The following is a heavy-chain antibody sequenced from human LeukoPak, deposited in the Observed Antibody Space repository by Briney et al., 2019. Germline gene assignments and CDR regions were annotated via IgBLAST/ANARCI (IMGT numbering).Heavy chain of an antibody. CDR3: AKGRWGLTINNFDI. Sequence: GGSLRLSCAASGFSLTTYAMGWVRQAPGKGLEWVSVISDRGDSTYYADSVKGRFTISRDSSKNTLYLQMNSLRGEDMAVYYCAKGRWGLTINNFDIWGQGIMVTVSS. V-gene: IGHV3-23*01. J-gene: IGHJ3*02. CDR2: ISDRGDST. D-gene: IGHD3-9*01. CDR1: GFSLTTYA.